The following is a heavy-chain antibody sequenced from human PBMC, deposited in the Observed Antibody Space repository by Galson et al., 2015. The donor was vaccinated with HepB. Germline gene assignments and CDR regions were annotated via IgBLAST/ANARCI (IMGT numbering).Heavy chain of an antibody. D-gene: IGHD2-2*01. J-gene: IGHJ5*02. V-gene: IGHV1-18*04. CDR3: ARDGGYCSTTSCYSAWFDP. CDR2: ISAYNGKT. CDR1: GYTFTTYG. Sequence: SVKVSYKASGYTFTTYGINWVRQAPGQGLEWMGWISAYNGKTNYAQKLQGRVTMTTDTSTSTAYMELRSLRSDDTAVYYCARDGGYCSTTSCYSAWFDPWGQGTLVTVSS.